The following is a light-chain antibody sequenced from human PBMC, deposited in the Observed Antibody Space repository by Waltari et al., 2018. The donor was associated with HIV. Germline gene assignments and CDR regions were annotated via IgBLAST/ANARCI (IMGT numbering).Light chain of an antibody. J-gene: IGLJ2*01. CDR3: CSYAGSYTFV. Sequence: QSALTQPRSVSGSPGQSVTISCTGTSSDVGGYNYVSWYQQHPGKAPKLMIYDVTKRPSCVPDRFSGSKSGNTASLTISGLQAEDEADYYCCSYAGSYTFVFGGGTKVTVL. V-gene: IGLV2-11*01. CDR1: SSDVGGYNY. CDR2: DVT.